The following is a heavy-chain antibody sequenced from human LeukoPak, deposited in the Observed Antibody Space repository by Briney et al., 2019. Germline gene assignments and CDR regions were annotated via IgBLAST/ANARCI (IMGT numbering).Heavy chain of an antibody. CDR3: VKDTAMEPYDYYYYGMDV. V-gene: IGHV3-30*18. Sequence: GGSLRLSCAASGFTFGSYGMHWVRQAPGKGLEWVAVISHDGKKKFYVDFVKSRFTISRDNSENTLYLQMNSLRTEDTAMYYCVKDTAMEPYDYYYYGMDVWGQGPRSPSP. CDR1: GFTFGSYG. J-gene: IGHJ6*02. CDR2: ISHDGKKK. D-gene: IGHD5-18*01.